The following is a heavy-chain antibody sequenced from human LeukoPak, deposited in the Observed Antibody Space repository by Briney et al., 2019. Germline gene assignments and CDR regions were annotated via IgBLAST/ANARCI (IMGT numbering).Heavy chain of an antibody. CDR1: GDSISSYY. V-gene: IGHV4-59*08. Sequence: SETLSLTCTVSGDSISSYYWTWIRQPPGKGLEWIGYIYYSASTNYNPSLKSRVTISADTSKNQFSLKLSSVTAAATAVYYCARGSWGGLNIWGQGTMVTVSS. D-gene: IGHD1-26*01. J-gene: IGHJ3*02. CDR3: ARGSWGGLNI. CDR2: IYYSAST.